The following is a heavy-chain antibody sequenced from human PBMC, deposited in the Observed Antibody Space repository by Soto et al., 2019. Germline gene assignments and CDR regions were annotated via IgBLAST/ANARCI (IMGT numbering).Heavy chain of an antibody. V-gene: IGHV3-23*01. CDR3: AKFTSSSWHFDY. D-gene: IGHD6-13*01. CDR2: ISGSGGST. CDR1: GFTFSSYA. J-gene: IGHJ4*02. Sequence: LRLSCSASGFTFSSYAMSWVRQAPGKGLEWVSAISGSGGSTYYADSVKGRFTISRDNSKNTLYLQMNSLRAEDTAVYYCAKFTSSSWHFDYWGQGTLVTVSS.